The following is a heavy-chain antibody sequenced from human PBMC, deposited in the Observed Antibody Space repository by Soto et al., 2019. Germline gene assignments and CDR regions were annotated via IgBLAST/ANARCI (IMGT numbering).Heavy chain of an antibody. V-gene: IGHV4-39*02. CDR1: GGACVGTSDY. Sequence: LVMLCVSYTVAGGACVGTSDYWSRIHQPPGKGLEWIGSISYSGKIYYNPSLKSRVTISVDTSKNQFSLRLSSVTAADTAVYYCARDGGAAAGYYYYGMDVWGQGTTVTVSS. CDR3: ARDGGAAAGYYYYGMDV. CDR2: ISYSGKI. J-gene: IGHJ6*02. D-gene: IGHD6-13*01.